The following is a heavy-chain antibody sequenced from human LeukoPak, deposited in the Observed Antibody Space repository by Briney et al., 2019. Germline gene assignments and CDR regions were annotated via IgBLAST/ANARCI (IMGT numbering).Heavy chain of an antibody. CDR3: ARLSKRGTTTPY. V-gene: IGHV4-39*01. D-gene: IGHD1-1*01. J-gene: IGHJ4*02. CDR2: IYYSGST. Sequence: ASETLSLTCTVSGGSISSSSNYWGWIRQPPGKGLEWIGSIYYSGSTYHNPSLKSRVTMSVDTSKNQFSLNLSSVTAADTAVYYCARLSKRGTTTPYWGQGTLVTVSS. CDR1: GGSISSSSNY.